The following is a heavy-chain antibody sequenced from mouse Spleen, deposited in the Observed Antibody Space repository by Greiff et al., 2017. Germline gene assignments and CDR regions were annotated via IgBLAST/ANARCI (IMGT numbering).Heavy chain of an antibody. CDR3: ASHYYRYDVWFAY. CDR2: ISYDGSN. Sequence: DVQLQESGPGLVKPSQSLSLTCSVTGYSITSGYYWNWIRQFPGNKLEWMGYISYDGSNNYNPSLKNRISITRDTSKNQFFLKLNSVTTEDTATYYCASHYYRYDVWFAYWGQGTLVTVSA. V-gene: IGHV3-6*01. CDR1: GYSITSGYY. J-gene: IGHJ3*01. D-gene: IGHD2-14*01.